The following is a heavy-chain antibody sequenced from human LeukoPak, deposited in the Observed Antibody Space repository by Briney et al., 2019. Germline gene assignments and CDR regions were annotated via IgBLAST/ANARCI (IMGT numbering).Heavy chain of an antibody. V-gene: IGHV3-33*01. J-gene: IGHJ6*02. D-gene: IGHD1-14*01. CDR1: GFTFNNYV. Sequence: GGSLRLPCAASGFTFNNYVMHWVRQAPGKGLEWVTLIWYDGSNKYFTDSVKGRFTISRDNSKNTLYLQMNSLRAEDTAVYYCARGIITAIDVWGQGTTVTVSS. CDR3: ARGIITAIDV. CDR2: IWYDGSNK.